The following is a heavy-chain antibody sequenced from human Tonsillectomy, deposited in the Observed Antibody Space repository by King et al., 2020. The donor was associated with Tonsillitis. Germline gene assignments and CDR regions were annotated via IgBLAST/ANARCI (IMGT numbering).Heavy chain of an antibody. CDR1: GGSISSGYYY. V-gene: IGHV4-39*07. D-gene: IGHD1-26*01. CDR2: VYHSGST. Sequence: QLQESGPGLVKPSETLSLTCTVSGGSISSGYYYWGWIRQPPGKGLEWFGSVYHSGSTYDKPSLKSRVTISVDTSKNHFSLQLTSVTAADTAVYYCARGGPQTGSHYTFDHWGQGTLVTVSS. CDR3: ARGGPQTGSHYTFDH. J-gene: IGHJ4*02.